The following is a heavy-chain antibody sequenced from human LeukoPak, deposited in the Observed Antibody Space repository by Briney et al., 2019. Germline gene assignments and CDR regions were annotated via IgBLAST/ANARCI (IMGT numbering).Heavy chain of an antibody. D-gene: IGHD5-24*01. J-gene: IGHJ4*02. V-gene: IGHV3-30*19. CDR2: ISYDGSKK. CDR1: GFTFSISG. Sequence: GGSLRLSCAASGFTFSISGMHWVRQAPGKGLQWVAFISYDGSKKHCADSVQGRCTISRDNSKNTLSLQLNSLRADDTAVYYCARHMERWQQFTRSLDYWGQGTLVTVSS. CDR3: ARHMERWQQFTRSLDY.